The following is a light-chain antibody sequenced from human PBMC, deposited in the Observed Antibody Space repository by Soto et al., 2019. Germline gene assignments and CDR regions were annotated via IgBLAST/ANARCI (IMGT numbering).Light chain of an antibody. CDR2: GAS. CDR1: QSVSSSY. J-gene: IGKJ1*01. CDR3: QQYNSYSWWT. V-gene: IGKV3-20*01. Sequence: EIVLTQSPGTLSLSPGERATLSCRASQSVSSSYLAWYQQKPGQAPRLLIYGASSRATGIPDRFSGSGSGTDFTLTISSLQPDDFATYYCQQYNSYSWWTFGQGTKVDIK.